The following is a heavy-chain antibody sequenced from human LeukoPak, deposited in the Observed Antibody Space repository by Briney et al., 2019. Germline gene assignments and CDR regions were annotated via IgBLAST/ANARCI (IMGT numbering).Heavy chain of an antibody. CDR3: AKGRPMYSSSREYYFDY. CDR2: IFYDGSTA. Sequence: QPGGSLRLSCAASGFTFSSYWMSWVRQAPGKGLEWVAVIFYDGSTAYYADSVKGRFTISRDNSKNTLYLQMNSLRAEDTAVYYCAKGRPMYSSSREYYFDYWGQGALVTVSS. J-gene: IGHJ4*02. V-gene: IGHV3-30*18. CDR1: GFTFSSYW. D-gene: IGHD6-13*01.